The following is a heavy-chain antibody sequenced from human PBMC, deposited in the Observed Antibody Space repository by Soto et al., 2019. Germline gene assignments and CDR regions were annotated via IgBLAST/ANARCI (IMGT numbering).Heavy chain of an antibody. CDR2: IVGDGGST. V-gene: IGHV3-23*01. D-gene: IGHD1-1*01. CDR3: AKESPGVAPTVTGY. J-gene: IGHJ4*02. Sequence: EVQLLESGGGLVQPGGSLRLSCAASGFSFSSDAMAWVRQAPGKGLEWVSAIVGDGGSTFYADSVLGRFTVSRDNSKNTLYLHMNSLRAEDTAVYYCAKESPGVAPTVTGYWGQGTLVTVSS. CDR1: GFSFSSDA.